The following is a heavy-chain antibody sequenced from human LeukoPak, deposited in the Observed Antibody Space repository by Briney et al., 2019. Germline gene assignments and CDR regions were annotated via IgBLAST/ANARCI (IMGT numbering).Heavy chain of an antibody. D-gene: IGHD6-19*01. CDR3: ARDAETQWLAAFDI. J-gene: IGHJ3*02. CDR2: ISSSSSYI. V-gene: IGHV3-21*01. CDR1: GFTFSSYS. Sequence: GGSLRLSCAASGFTFSSYSMNWVRQAPGKGLEWVSSISSSSSYIYYVDSVKGRFTISRDNAKNSLYLQMNSLRAEDTAVYYCARDAETQWLAAFDIWGQGTMVTVSS.